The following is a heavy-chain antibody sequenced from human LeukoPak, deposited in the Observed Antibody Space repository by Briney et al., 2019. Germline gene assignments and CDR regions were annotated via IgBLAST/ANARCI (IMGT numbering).Heavy chain of an antibody. Sequence: GGSLRLSCAASGFTVSGNYMSWVRQAPGKGLEWVAVISYDGSNKYYADSVKGRFTISRDNSENTVYLQMNSLRAEDTAVYYCAKDGGYCTNGVCGFDHWGQGTLVTVSS. CDR2: ISYDGSNK. CDR1: GFTVSGNY. V-gene: IGHV3-30*18. J-gene: IGHJ4*02. CDR3: AKDGGYCTNGVCGFDH. D-gene: IGHD2-8*01.